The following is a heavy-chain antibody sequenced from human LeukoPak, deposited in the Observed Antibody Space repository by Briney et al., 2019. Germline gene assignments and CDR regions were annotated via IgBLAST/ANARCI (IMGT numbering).Heavy chain of an antibody. D-gene: IGHD3-22*01. V-gene: IGHV1-24*01. CDR1: GYTLTELS. CDR2: FDPEDGET. CDR3: AKDTYYYDGSGPYGMDV. J-gene: IGHJ6*02. Sequence: ASVKVSCKVSGYTLTELSMHWVRQAPGKGLEWMGGFDPEDGETIYAQKFQGRVTMTEDTSTDTAYMELSSLRSEDTAVYYCAKDTYYYDGSGPYGMDVWGQGTTVTVSS.